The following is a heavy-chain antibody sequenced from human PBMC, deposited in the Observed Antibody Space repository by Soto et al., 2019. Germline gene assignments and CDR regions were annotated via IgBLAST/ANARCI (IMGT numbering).Heavy chain of an antibody. Sequence: GGSLRLSCAASGFTFTRYAMIWVRQAPGKGLEWVSVISASGDTTYSADSVRGRFIISRDNSQNTLYLLMTSLRAEDTAIYYCARGDYDMWTGYYPAFDYWGQGTRVTVAS. J-gene: IGHJ4*02. CDR3: ARGDYDMWTGYYPAFDY. D-gene: IGHD3-9*01. CDR2: ISASGDTT. V-gene: IGHV3-23*01. CDR1: GFTFTRYA.